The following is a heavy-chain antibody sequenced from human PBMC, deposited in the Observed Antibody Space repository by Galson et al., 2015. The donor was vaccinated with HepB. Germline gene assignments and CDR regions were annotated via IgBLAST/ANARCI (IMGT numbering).Heavy chain of an antibody. CDR3: ARGKKSVLVRGVISYYYYGMDV. CDR2: VSSDGIHT. Sequence: QAPGRGLEWVAVVSSDGIHTNYADSVKGRFTISRDNSEKTVFLQMNGLRAEDTGLYFCARGKKSVLVRGVISYYYYGMDVWGQGTTVIVSS. D-gene: IGHD3-10*01. J-gene: IGHJ6*02. V-gene: IGHV3-30*04.